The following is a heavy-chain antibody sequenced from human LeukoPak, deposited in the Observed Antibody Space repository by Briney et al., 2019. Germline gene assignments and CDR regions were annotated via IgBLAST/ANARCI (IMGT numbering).Heavy chain of an antibody. J-gene: IGHJ3*02. V-gene: IGHV3-21*01. D-gene: IGHD1-26*01. CDR3: ARAGFGELLVAAFDI. CDR1: GFTFSSYE. CDR2: ISSSSTYI. Sequence: GGSLRLSCAASGFTFSSYEMNWVRQAPGKVLEWVSSISSSSTYIYYADSLKGRFTISRDNAKKSLYLQMNSLRVEDTAVYYCARAGFGELLVAAFDIWGQGTMVTVSS.